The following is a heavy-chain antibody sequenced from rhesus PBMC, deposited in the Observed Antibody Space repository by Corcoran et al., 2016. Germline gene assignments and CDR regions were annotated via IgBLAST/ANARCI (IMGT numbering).Heavy chain of an antibody. J-gene: IGHJ4*01. V-gene: IGHV4S11*01. CDR2: IGVTSGTP. D-gene: IGHD5-30*01. CDR3: ARGRIQRVQYYFDY. Sequence: QVQLQESGPELVKPSETLSLTCAVSGGSISSNYWSWIRQPPGKGLEWIGYIGVTSGTPTSTPPLKIRGTLSVATSKTQLSLKLSSVNAADTAVYYCARGRIQRVQYYFDYWGQGVLVTVSS. CDR1: GGSISSNY.